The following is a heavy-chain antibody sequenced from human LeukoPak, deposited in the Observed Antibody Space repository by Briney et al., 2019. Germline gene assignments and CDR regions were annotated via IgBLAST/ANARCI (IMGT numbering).Heavy chain of an antibody. Sequence: KPSETLCLTCAVYGGSFSAYYWSWVRQPPGKGLEWVGEINNSGGPNYHPSLKSRVTISVDTSKNQFSLKLSSVTAADTAVYYCAREVRFLEWFAPPPYYYGMDVWGQGTTVTVSS. CDR1: GGSFSAYY. J-gene: IGHJ6*02. CDR3: AREVRFLEWFAPPPYYYGMDV. CDR2: INNSGGP. D-gene: IGHD3-3*01. V-gene: IGHV4-34*01.